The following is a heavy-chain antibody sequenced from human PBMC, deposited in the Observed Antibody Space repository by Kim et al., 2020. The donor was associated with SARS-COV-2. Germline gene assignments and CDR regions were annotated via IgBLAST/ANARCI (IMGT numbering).Heavy chain of an antibody. CDR3: GKDLVPGGLDV. J-gene: IGHJ6*02. V-gene: IGHV3-9*01. D-gene: IGHD2-8*02. Sequence: IDCPVSVKGRFTISRDFAKNSLYLQMNSLRVDDTALYYCGKDLVPGGLDVWGQGTTVTVSS. CDR2: I.